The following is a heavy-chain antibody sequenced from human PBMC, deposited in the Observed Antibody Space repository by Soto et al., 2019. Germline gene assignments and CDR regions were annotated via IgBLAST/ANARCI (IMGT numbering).Heavy chain of an antibody. J-gene: IGHJ4*02. CDR2: IKQDGSEK. V-gene: IGHV3-7*05. Sequence: EVQLVESGGGLVQSGGSPRLSCAASGFTFSSYWMSWVRQGPGKGPEWVANIKQDGSEKYYVDSVKGRFTISRDNAKNSLYLQMTSLGAEDTAVYHCAKSLSAIPGDSWGQGTLVTVSS. CDR3: AKSLSAIPGDS. D-gene: IGHD2-2*01. CDR1: GFTFSSYW.